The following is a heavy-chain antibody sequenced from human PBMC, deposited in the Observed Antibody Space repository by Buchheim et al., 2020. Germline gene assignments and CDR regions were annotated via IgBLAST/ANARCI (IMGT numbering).Heavy chain of an antibody. V-gene: IGHV3-23*04. CDR1: GFSLTTYG. CDR2: INGDAT. J-gene: IGHJ4*02. CDR3: GKESLSRGWYTIEH. D-gene: IGHD6-19*01. Sequence: DVQLVESGGGLVQPEGSLTLFCAASGFSLTTYGMSWVRQAPGNGLELVSAINGDATYYADSVKGRFTTSIYRSKNTVYLQVNSLRADDTAVYYCGKESLSRGWYTIEHWGQGTL.